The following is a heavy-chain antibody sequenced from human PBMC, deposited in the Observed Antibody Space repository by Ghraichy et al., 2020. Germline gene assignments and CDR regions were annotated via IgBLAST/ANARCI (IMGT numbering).Heavy chain of an antibody. D-gene: IGHD5-12*01. CDR1: GYTFTGYY. CDR2: INPNSGGT. J-gene: IGHJ6*02. Sequence: ASVKVSCKASGYTFTGYYMHWVRQAPGQGLEWMGWINPNSGGTNYAQKFQGRVTMTRDTSISTAYMELSRLRSDDTAVYYCARGEVDIVATIRSYYYYYGMDVWGQGTTVTVSS. V-gene: IGHV1-2*02. CDR3: ARGEVDIVATIRSYYYYYGMDV.